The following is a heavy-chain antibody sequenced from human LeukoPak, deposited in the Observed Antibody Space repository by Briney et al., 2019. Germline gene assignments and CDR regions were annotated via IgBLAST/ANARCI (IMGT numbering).Heavy chain of an antibody. CDR1: GFTFSTYW. CDR2: IKQDESEK. Sequence: GGSLRLSCATSGFTFSTYWMSWVRQAPGKGLEWVANIKQDESEKYYVDSVKGRFTISRDNAKSSLYLQMNSLRAEDTAVYYCARDKIVGPTFFDYWGQGTLVTVSS. V-gene: IGHV3-7*01. J-gene: IGHJ4*02. CDR3: ARDKIVGPTFFDY. D-gene: IGHD1-26*01.